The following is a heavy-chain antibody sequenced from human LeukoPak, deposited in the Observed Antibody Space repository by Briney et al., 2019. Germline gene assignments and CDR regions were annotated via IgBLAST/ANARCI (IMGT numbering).Heavy chain of an antibody. CDR1: GFTVSSNY. CDR3: AREPSYDILTGYED. Sequence: GGSLRLSCAASGFTVSSNYMSWVRQAPGKGLEWVSVIYSGGSTYYADSVKGRFTISRDNSKNTLYLQMNSLRAEDTAVYYCAREPSYDILTGYEDWGQGTLVTVSS. J-gene: IGHJ4*02. D-gene: IGHD3-9*01. V-gene: IGHV3-53*01. CDR2: IYSGGST.